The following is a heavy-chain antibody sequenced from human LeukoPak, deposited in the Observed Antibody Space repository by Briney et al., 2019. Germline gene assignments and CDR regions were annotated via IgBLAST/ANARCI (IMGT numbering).Heavy chain of an antibody. CDR1: GFTFSTYV. CDR3: ARDGSGWFHY. Sequence: GGSLRLSCAASGFTFSTYVMHWVRQAPGKGLMWVSRISHDGTDTSYADSVKGRFTISRDNAKNTLYLQMNSLRADDTAVYYCARDGSGWFHYWGQGTLVTVSS. V-gene: IGHV3-74*01. CDR2: ISHDGTDT. J-gene: IGHJ4*02. D-gene: IGHD6-19*01.